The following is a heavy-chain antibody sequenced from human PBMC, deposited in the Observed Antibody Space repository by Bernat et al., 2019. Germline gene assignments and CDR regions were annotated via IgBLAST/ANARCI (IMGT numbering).Heavy chain of an antibody. CDR2: IYYSGST. V-gene: IGHV4-39*01. CDR1: GGSISSSSYY. Sequence: QLQLQESGPGLVKPSETLSLTCTVSGGSISSSSYYWGWIRQPPGKGLEWIGSIYYSGSTYYNPSLKSRVTISVDTSKNQFSLKLSSVTAADTAVYYCARQPDTANFDYWGQGTQVTVSS. CDR3: ARQPDTANFDY. D-gene: IGHD5-18*01. J-gene: IGHJ4*02.